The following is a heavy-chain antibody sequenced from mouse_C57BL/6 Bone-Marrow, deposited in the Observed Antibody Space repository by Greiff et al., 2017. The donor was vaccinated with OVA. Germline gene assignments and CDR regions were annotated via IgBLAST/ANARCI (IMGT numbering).Heavy chain of an antibody. CDR2: INPYNGDT. J-gene: IGHJ1*03. V-gene: IGHV1-20*01. Sequence: EVQLQQSGPELVKPGDSVKISCKASGYSFTGYFMNWVMQSHGKSLEWIGRINPYNGDTFYNQKFKGKATLTVDKSSSTAHLELRRLTSEDSAVYYCARWGCSYGYYWYFDVWGTGTTVTVAS. CDR3: ARWGCSYGYYWYFDV. D-gene: IGHD2-2*01. CDR1: GYSFTGYF.